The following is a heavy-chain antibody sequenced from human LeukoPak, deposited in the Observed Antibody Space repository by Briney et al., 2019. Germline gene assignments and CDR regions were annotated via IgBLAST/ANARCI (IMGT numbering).Heavy chain of an antibody. CDR2: IGRDSAYT. Sequence: GGSLRLSCAASGFSFSSHGMSLVRQAPRKGLEWVSAIGRDSAYTEYADSVKGRSTISRDDSKNTLLLQMYSLRAEDTAVYYCVQDFWATTGYWGQGTLVTVSS. CDR1: GFSFSSHG. J-gene: IGHJ4*02. CDR3: VQDFWATTGY. D-gene: IGHD4-17*01. V-gene: IGHV3-23*01.